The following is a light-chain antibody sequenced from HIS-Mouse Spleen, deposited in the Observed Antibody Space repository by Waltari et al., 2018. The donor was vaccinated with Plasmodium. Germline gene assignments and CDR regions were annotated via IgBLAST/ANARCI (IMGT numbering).Light chain of an antibody. Sequence: QSALTQPPSVSGSPGPSLTIPCTGTRRYVGGYHLLSWYQQHPGKAPKLMIYEGSKRPSGVSNRFSGSKSGNTASLTISGLQAEDEADYYCCSYAGSSTYVFGTGTKVTVL. V-gene: IGLV2-23*01. CDR3: CSYAGSSTYV. J-gene: IGLJ1*01. CDR1: RRYVGGYHL. CDR2: EGS.